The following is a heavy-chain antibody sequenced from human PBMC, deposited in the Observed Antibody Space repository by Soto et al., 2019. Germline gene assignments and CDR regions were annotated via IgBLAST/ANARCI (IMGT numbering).Heavy chain of an antibody. CDR2: IWYDGSNK. D-gene: IGHD3-10*01. V-gene: IGHV3-33*01. Sequence: QVQLVESGGGVVQPGRSLRLSCAASGFTFSSYGMHWVRQAPGKGLEWVAVIWYDGSNKYYADSVKGRFTISRDNSKNTLYLQMNSLRAEDTAVYYCARDSLLWFGDDPIDSHEGYFDLWGRGTLVTVSS. CDR3: ARDSLLWFGDDPIDSHEGYFDL. CDR1: GFTFSSYG. J-gene: IGHJ2*01.